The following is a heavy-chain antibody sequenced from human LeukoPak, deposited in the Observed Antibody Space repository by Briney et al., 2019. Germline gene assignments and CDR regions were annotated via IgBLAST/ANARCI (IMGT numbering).Heavy chain of an antibody. CDR2: ISISGTYI. J-gene: IGHJ4*02. CDR3: SRDISATTRAYDY. CDR1: GFILSDYN. Sequence: PGGSLRLSCAASGFILSDYNMNWVRQAPGKGLEWVSFISISGTYITYADSVKGRFTISRENAKNSLYPQMNSLRAEDTAVYYCSRDISATTRAYDYRGQGTLVTVSS. D-gene: IGHD1-26*01. V-gene: IGHV3-21*01.